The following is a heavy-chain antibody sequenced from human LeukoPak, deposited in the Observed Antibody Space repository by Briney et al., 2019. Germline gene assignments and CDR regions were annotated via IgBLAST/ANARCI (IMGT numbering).Heavy chain of an antibody. CDR2: FDPEDGET. D-gene: IGHD6-13*01. CDR3: ATGVAAAATPGGVFDY. J-gene: IGHJ4*02. Sequence: ASVKVSCKVSGYTLTELSMHWVRQAPGKGLEWMGGFDPEDGETIYAQKFQGRVTMTEDTSTDTAYMELSSLRSEDTAVYYCATGVAAAATPGGVFDYWGQGTLVTVSS. CDR1: GYTLTELS. V-gene: IGHV1-24*01.